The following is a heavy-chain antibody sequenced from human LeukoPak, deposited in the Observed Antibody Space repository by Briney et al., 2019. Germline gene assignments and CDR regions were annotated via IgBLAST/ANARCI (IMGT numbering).Heavy chain of an antibody. Sequence: SVKVSCKASGFTFTSSAMQWVRQARGQRLEWIGWIVAGSGNTNYAQKFQGRVTMTRDMSTSTVYMELSSLRSEDTAVYYCARDPHGDYGNFDYWGQGTLVTVSS. D-gene: IGHD4-17*01. CDR1: GFTFTSSA. CDR3: ARDPHGDYGNFDY. V-gene: IGHV1-58*02. J-gene: IGHJ4*02. CDR2: IVAGSGNT.